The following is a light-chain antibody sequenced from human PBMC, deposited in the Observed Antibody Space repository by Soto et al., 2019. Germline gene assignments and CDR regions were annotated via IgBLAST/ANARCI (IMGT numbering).Light chain of an antibody. V-gene: IGKV1-5*01. CDR1: QTIFNW. J-gene: IGKJ1*01. Sequence: DIQMTQSPSTLSAFVGDRVTITCRASQTIFNWLAWYQRKPGRAPNLLIYDASSLQSGVPSTFSGSGSGTEFTLTISSLQPGDFATYYCQQYNSYPWTFGQGTKVEIK. CDR3: QQYNSYPWT. CDR2: DAS.